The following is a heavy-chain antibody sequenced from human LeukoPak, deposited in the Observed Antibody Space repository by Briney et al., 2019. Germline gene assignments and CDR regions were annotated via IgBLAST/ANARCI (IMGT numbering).Heavy chain of an antibody. Sequence: GGSLRLSCAASGFTFSSYGMHWVRQAPGKGLEWVAVISYDGSNKYYADSVKGRFTISRDNSKNTLYLRMNSLRAEDTAVYYCAKDPLISWGQGTLVTVSS. V-gene: IGHV3-30*18. J-gene: IGHJ4*02. CDR3: AKDPLIS. CDR1: GFTFSSYG. CDR2: ISYDGSNK.